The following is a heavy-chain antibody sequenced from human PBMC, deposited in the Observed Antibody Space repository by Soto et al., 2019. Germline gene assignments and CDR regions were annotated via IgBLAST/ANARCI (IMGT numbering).Heavy chain of an antibody. CDR3: ARATSYTDSGFDS. V-gene: IGHV4-59*01. D-gene: IGHD6-25*01. CDR1: GDSISRYY. Sequence: QVQLQESGPGILKPSETLSLTCVVSGDSISRYYWSWLRQPPGKGLEWIGLIDYSGSATYNPSLKSRVTISVDTSKNLFSLKLTPVTAADTAVDFCARATSYTDSGFDSWGQGTLVTVSS. J-gene: IGHJ4*02. CDR2: IDYSGSA.